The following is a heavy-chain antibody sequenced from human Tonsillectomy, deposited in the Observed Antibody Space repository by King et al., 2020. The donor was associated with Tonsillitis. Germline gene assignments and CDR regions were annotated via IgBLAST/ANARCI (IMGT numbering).Heavy chain of an antibody. V-gene: IGHV1-18*01. CDR3: ARLEMATGAGWFDP. J-gene: IGHJ5*02. CDR2: ISAYNGYT. CDR1: GYTFTSYG. Sequence: QLVQSGAEVKKPGASVKVSCKASGYTFTSYGISWVRQAPGQGLEWMGWISAYNGYTNYAQKLQGRVTMTTDTSTSTPYMELRSLRSDDTAVYYCARLEMATGAGWFDPWGQGTLVTVSS. D-gene: IGHD5-24*01.